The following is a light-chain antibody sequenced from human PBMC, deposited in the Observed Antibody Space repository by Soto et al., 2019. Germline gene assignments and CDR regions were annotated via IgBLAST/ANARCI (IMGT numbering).Light chain of an antibody. CDR3: QQYGRSGT. Sequence: IVLTQSPGTLSLSPGERATLSCRASQSVTTQLAWYQQKPGQAPRLIIHGASNRATGIPDRFSGSGSGTDFTLTISRLEPEDFAVYYCQQYGRSGTFGQGTKVDIK. J-gene: IGKJ1*01. CDR2: GAS. CDR1: QSVTTQ. V-gene: IGKV3-20*01.